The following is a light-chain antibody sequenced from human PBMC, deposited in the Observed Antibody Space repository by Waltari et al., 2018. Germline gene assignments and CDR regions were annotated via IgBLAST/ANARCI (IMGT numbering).Light chain of an antibody. J-gene: IGKJ4*02. CDR2: DAS. CDR3: QQYNNWPRG. CDR1: QSVASY. V-gene: IGKV3-15*01. Sequence: EIVLTQSPATLSLSPGERATLSCRASQSVASYLAWYQQKPGQAPRLLIYDASNRATGIPARFSGSGSGTEFTLTISSLQSEDFAVYYCQQYNNWPRGFGGGTKVEIK.